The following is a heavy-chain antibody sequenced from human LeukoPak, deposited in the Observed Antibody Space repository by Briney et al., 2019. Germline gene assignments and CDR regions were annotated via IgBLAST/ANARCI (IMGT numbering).Heavy chain of an antibody. Sequence: SGPTLVNPTQTLTLTCTFSGFSLSTSGVGVGWIRQPPGKALEWLALIYWNDEKRYSPSLKSRLTITKDTSKNQVVLTMTNMDPVDTATYFCAHSNVAVPAARAFDIWGQGTMVTVSS. CDR3: AHSNVAVPAARAFDI. CDR2: IYWNDEK. D-gene: IGHD2-2*01. V-gene: IGHV2-5*01. J-gene: IGHJ3*02. CDR1: GFSLSTSGVG.